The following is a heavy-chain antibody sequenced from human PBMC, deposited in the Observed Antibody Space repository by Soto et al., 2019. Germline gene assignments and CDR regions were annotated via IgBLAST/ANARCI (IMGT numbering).Heavy chain of an antibody. D-gene: IGHD2-2*01. J-gene: IGHJ4*02. Sequence: SETLSLTCTVSGDSITSNSYFWAWIRQPPGKGLEWIGSIYYSGTTYYNPSLKSRVTISVDRSKNQFSLKLSSVTAADTAVYYCRRNFSAAYLDNWGQGTLLTGSS. CDR1: GDSITSNSYF. V-gene: IGHV4-39*01. CDR3: RRNFSAAYLDN. CDR2: IYYSGTT.